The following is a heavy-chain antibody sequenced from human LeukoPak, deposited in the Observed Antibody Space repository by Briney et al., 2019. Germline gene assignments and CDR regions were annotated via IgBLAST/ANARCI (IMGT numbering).Heavy chain of an antibody. V-gene: IGHV3-30*02. CDR3: AKSFYCSSTSCYLDY. J-gene: IGHJ4*02. D-gene: IGHD2-2*01. CDR2: IRYDGSNK. CDR1: EFTFSSYG. Sequence: GGSLRLSCAASEFTFSSYGMHWVRQAPGKGLEWVAFIRYDGSNKYYADSVKGRFTISRDNSKNTLFLQMNSLRAEDTAVYYCAKSFYCSSTSCYLDYWGQGTLVTVSS.